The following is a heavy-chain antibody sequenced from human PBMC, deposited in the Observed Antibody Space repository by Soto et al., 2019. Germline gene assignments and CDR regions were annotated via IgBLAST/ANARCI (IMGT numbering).Heavy chain of an antibody. CDR3: ARSSSYGDYVHVWDY. Sequence: GASVKVSCKASGGTFSSYAISWVRQAPGQGLEWMGGIIPIFGTANYAQKFQGRVTITADESTSTAYMELSSLRSEDTAVYYCARSSSYGDYVHVWDYWGQGTLVTVSP. D-gene: IGHD4-17*01. V-gene: IGHV1-69*13. CDR1: GGTFSSYA. CDR2: IIPIFGTA. J-gene: IGHJ4*02.